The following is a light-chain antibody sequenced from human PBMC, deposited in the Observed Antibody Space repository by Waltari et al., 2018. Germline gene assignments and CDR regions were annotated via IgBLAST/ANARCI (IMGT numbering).Light chain of an antibody. J-gene: IGKJ1*01. CDR2: GAS. Sequence: IVLTQSPGTLSLSQGERATLSCRASQSFAIKDLGGYQQKLGQAPRVLICGASNRATGIPDRFRGSGSGTDFTLTISRLEPEDFAVYYCQQWGDSQWTFGQGTKVEIK. CDR1: QSFAIKD. V-gene: IGKV3-20*01. CDR3: QQWGDSQWT.